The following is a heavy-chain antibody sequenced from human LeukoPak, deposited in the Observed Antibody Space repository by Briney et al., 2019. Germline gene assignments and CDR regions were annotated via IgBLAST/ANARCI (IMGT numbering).Heavy chain of an antibody. D-gene: IGHD1-1*01. Sequence: PGGSLRLSCAASGFIFSTYSMSWVRHAPGKGRKWVSVLSSRSTYIYYADSVKGRFTISRDNAKNSLYLQMNSLRAEDTAVYYCARYTSVWNGETLGYHMDVRGEGTTVTVSS. J-gene: IGHJ6*03. CDR2: LSSRSTYI. V-gene: IGHV3-21*01. CDR3: ARYTSVWNGETLGYHMDV. CDR1: GFIFSTYS.